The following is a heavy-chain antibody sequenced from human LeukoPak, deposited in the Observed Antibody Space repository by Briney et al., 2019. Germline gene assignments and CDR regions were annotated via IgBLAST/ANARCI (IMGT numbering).Heavy chain of an antibody. CDR2: ISTYNGNT. Sequence: ASVNVSCKASGYTFTSYGISWVRQAPGKGLEWMACISTYNGNTNYAQTLQGRFTITTDTSTSTAYMELRSLRSDDTAVYYCARDPDTANDYWGQGTLVTVSS. V-gene: IGHV1-18*01. D-gene: IGHD5-18*01. CDR1: GYTFTSYG. J-gene: IGHJ4*02. CDR3: ARDPDTANDY.